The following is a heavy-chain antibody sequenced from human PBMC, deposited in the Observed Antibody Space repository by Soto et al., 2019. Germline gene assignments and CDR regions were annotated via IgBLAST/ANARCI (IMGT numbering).Heavy chain of an antibody. CDR2: ISGSGGST. CDR3: AKDLIPFYDFWSGEPLFYV. CDR1: GFTFSSYA. J-gene: IGHJ6*02. V-gene: IGHV3-23*01. Sequence: GGSLRVSCAASGFTFSSYAMSWVRQAPGKGLEWVSAISGSGGSTYYADSVKGRFTISRDNSKNTLYLQMNSLRAEDTAVYYCAKDLIPFYDFWSGEPLFYVWGQGTTVTVSS. D-gene: IGHD3-3*01.